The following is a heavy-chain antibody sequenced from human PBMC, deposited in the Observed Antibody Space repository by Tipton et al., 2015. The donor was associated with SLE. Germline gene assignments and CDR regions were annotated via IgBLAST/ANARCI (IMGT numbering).Heavy chain of an antibody. V-gene: IGHV5-51*03. D-gene: IGHD4/OR15-4a*01. CDR3: ARRSTISHYYYGMDV. CDR1: GYSFTSYW. CDR2: IYPGDSDT. Sequence: QSGPEVKKPGESLKISCKGSGYSFTSYWIGWVRQMPGKGLEWTGIIYPGDSDTRYSPSFQGQVTISADKSISTAYLQWSSLKASDTAMYYCARRSTISHYYYGMDVWGQGTTVTVSS. J-gene: IGHJ6*02.